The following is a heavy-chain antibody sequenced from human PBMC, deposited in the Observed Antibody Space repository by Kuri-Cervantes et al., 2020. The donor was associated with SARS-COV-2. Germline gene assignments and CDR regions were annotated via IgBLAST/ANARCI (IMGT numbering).Heavy chain of an antibody. J-gene: IGHJ4*02. CDR2: IRYDGSNK. CDR3: AKDVAAAGYFDY. CDR1: GFTFSSYW. D-gene: IGHD6-13*01. V-gene: IGHV3-30*02. Sequence: GESLKISCAASGFTFSSYWMSWVRQAPGKGLEWVAFIRYDGSNKYYADSVKGRFTISRDNSKNTLYLQMNSLRAEDTAVYYCAKDVAAAGYFDYWGQGTLVTVSS.